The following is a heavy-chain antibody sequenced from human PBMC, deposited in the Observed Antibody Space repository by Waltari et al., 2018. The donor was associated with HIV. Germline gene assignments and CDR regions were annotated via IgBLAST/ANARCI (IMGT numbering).Heavy chain of an antibody. CDR3: ARHLMPYDSSGGGAFDI. D-gene: IGHD3-22*01. CDR1: GGSISTYY. CDR2: IYYSGST. Sequence: QVQLQESGPGLVKPSETLSLTCSVSGGSISTYYWSWIRQPPGKGREWIGYIYYSGSTNYNPPLKSRVTISVDTSKNQFSLKLSSVTAADTAVYYCARHLMPYDSSGGGAFDIWGQGTMVTVSS. J-gene: IGHJ3*02. V-gene: IGHV4-59*08.